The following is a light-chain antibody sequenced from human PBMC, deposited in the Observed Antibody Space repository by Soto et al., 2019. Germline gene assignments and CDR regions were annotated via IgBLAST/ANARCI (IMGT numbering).Light chain of an antibody. CDR1: QSISSW. Sequence: DIQMTQSPSTLSASVGDRVTITCRASQSISSWLAWYQQKPGKAPKLLIYDASSLESGVLSRFSGSGSGNEFTLTISSLQPDDFATYYCQQYNSYPWTFGQGTKVEIK. V-gene: IGKV1-5*01. CDR2: DAS. CDR3: QQYNSYPWT. J-gene: IGKJ1*01.